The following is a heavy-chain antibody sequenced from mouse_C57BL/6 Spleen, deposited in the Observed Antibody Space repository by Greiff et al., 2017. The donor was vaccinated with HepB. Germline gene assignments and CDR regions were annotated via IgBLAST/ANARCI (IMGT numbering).Heavy chain of an antibody. CDR1: GYTFTSYG. CDR2: IYPRSGNT. J-gene: IGHJ2*01. V-gene: IGHV1-81*01. CDR3: ASQDSSGYEGY. Sequence: LVESGAELARPGASVKLSCKASGYTFTSYGISWVKQRTGQGLEWIGEIYPRSGNTYYNEKFKGKATLTADKSSSTAYMELRSLTSEDSAVYFCASQDSSGYEGYWGQGTTLTVSS. D-gene: IGHD3-2*02.